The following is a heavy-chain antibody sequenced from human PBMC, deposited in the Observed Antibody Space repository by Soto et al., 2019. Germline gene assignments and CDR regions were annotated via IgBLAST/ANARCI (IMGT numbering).Heavy chain of an antibody. CDR1: GGSMSRYY. V-gene: IGHV4-59*01. Sequence: QVQLQESGPGLVKPSETLSLTCTVSGGSMSRYYWSWIRQPPGKGLEWIGSIYYNGHTNHNPSLKSRVTISVDTSKNQFSLKLSSVTAADTAVYYCARGIATTEMDVWGQGTTVTVSS. CDR2: IYYNGHT. J-gene: IGHJ6*02. D-gene: IGHD6-13*01. CDR3: ARGIATTEMDV.